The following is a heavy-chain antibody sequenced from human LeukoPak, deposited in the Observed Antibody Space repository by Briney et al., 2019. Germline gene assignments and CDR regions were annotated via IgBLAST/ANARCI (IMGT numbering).Heavy chain of an antibody. J-gene: IGHJ6*03. CDR2: ISGSGGST. CDR1: GLTFSSYA. V-gene: IGHV3-23*01. Sequence: QTGGSLRLSCAASGLTFSSYAMSWVRQAPGKGLEWVSAISGSGGSTYYADSVKGRFTISRDNSKNTLYLQMNSLRAEDTAVYYCAKSEVYYYYYMDVWGKGTTVTVSS. CDR3: AKSEVYYYYYMDV.